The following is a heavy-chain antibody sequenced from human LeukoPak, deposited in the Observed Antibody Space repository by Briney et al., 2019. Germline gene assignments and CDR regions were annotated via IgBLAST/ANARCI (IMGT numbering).Heavy chain of an antibody. Sequence: PAETLSLTRTVSGGSISSYYWSWIGQPPGKGLEWIGYIYYSGSTNYNPSLKSRVTISVDTSKNQFSLKLSSVTAADTAVYYCARVDPDSSSTLEVFDYWGQGTLVTVSS. J-gene: IGHJ4*02. CDR2: IYYSGST. V-gene: IGHV4-59*01. CDR3: ARVDPDSSSTLEVFDY. D-gene: IGHD6-6*01. CDR1: GGSISSYY.